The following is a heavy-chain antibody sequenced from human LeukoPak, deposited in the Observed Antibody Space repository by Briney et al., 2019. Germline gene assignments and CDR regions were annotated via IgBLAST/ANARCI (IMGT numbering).Heavy chain of an antibody. Sequence: PGGSLRLSCAASGFTFSSYAMSWVRQAPGKGLEWVSAISGSGGSTYYADSVKGRFTISRDNSKNTLYLQMNSLRAEDTAVYYCAKARWDGSPNQNPFDYWGQGTLVTVSS. V-gene: IGHV3-23*01. CDR3: AKARWDGSPNQNPFDY. J-gene: IGHJ4*02. D-gene: IGHD1-14*01. CDR1: GFTFSSYA. CDR2: ISGSGGST.